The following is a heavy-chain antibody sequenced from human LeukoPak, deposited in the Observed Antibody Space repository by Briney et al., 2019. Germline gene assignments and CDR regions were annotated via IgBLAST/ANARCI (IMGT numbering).Heavy chain of an antibody. Sequence: GGSLRLSCAASGFTFGDYSMSWVRQNPGKALEWVSAISGSGGDRYDADSVRGRFTISRDNSKNTLHLLMNSLRAEDTAVYYCARRFSGSYSLYYYDYWGQGPLVSFSS. CDR3: ARRFSGSYSLYYYDY. CDR1: GFTFGDYS. V-gene: IGHV3-23*01. D-gene: IGHD1-26*01. CDR2: ISGSGGDR. J-gene: IGHJ4*02.